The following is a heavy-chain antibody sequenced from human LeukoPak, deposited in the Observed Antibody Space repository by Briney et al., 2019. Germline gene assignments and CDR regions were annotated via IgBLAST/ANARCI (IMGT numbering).Heavy chain of an antibody. CDR2: IVVGSGNT. D-gene: IGHD3-22*01. J-gene: IGHJ6*03. CDR1: GFTFTSSA. Sequence: SVKVSCKASGFTFTSSAVQWVRQARGQRLEWIGWIVVGSGNTNYAQKFQERVTITRDMSTSTAYMELSSLRSEDTAVYYCAADRNYYDSSGSPIYMDVWGKGTTVTVSS. V-gene: IGHV1-58*01. CDR3: AADRNYYDSSGSPIYMDV.